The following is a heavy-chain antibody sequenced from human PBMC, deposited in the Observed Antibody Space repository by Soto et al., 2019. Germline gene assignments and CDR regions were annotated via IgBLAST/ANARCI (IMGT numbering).Heavy chain of an antibody. V-gene: IGHV1-3*01. J-gene: IGHJ6*02. D-gene: IGHD2-2*01. CDR1: GYTFTSYA. CDR3: ARDDRDRETGLVPAAIDGMDV. Sequence: ASVKVSCKASGYTFTSYAMHWVRQAPGQRLEWMGWIIAVNGKPTYAEKFQGRVTITADESTSTAYMELSSLRSDDTAVYYCARDDRDRETGLVPAAIDGMDVWGQGTTVTVSS. CDR2: IIAVNGKP.